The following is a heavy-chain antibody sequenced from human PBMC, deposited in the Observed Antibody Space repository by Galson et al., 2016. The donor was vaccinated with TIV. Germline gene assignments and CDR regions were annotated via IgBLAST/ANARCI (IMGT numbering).Heavy chain of an antibody. CDR3: ATPYSSSSFSSYYALDV. D-gene: IGHD4-11*01. CDR1: GFAFHDYG. CDR2: ISSNSVSR. Sequence: SLRLSCAASGFAFHDYGMHWVRQVPGKGLEWVSGISSNSVSRGYADSEKGRFTISRDNAKNFLYLQMNSLRAEDTALYYCATPYSSSSFSSYYALDVWGRGTTVTVSS. V-gene: IGHV3-9*01. J-gene: IGHJ6*02.